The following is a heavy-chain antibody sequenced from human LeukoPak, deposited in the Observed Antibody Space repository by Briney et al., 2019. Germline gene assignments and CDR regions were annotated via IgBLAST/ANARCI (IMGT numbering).Heavy chain of an antibody. Sequence: SETLSLTCTVSGGSISSSSYYWGWIRQPPGKGLEWIGSIYYSGSTYYNPSLKSRVTLSVDTSKNQFSLKLSSVTAADTAVYYCASHVPTHYYDSSGNGWFDPWGQGTLVTVSS. V-gene: IGHV4-39*01. CDR1: GGSISSSSYY. CDR2: IYYSGST. D-gene: IGHD3-22*01. J-gene: IGHJ5*02. CDR3: ASHVPTHYYDSSGNGWFDP.